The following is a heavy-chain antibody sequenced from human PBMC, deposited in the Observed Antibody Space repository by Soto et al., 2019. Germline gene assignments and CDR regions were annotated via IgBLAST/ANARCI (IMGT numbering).Heavy chain of an antibody. J-gene: IGHJ4*02. CDR2: INAGYGNT. CDR3: ARDTGDGTFDF. Sequence: GASVMVPCTASGCTFSSYAIHWVRQAPGQRLEWMGWINAGYGNTKSSQKFQDRVTISRDTSASTAYMELTSLRSEDTAVYYCARDTGDGTFDFWGQGTLVTVSS. D-gene: IGHD7-27*01. CDR1: GCTFSSYA. V-gene: IGHV1-3*01.